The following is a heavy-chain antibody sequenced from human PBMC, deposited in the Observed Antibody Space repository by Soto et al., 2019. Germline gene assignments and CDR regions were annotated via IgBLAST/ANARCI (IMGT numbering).Heavy chain of an antibody. J-gene: IGHJ5*02. Sequence: SETLSLTCAVYGGSFSGYYWSWIRQPPGKGLEWIGEINHSGSTNYNPSLKSRVTISVDTSKNQFSLKLSPVTAADTAVYYCARGYYSSGWITWGQGTLVTVSS. D-gene: IGHD6-19*01. V-gene: IGHV4-34*01. CDR2: INHSGST. CDR3: ARGYYSSGWIT. CDR1: GGSFSGYY.